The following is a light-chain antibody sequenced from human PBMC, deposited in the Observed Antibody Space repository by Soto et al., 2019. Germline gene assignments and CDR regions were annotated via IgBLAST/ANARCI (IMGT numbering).Light chain of an antibody. Sequence: EIVMTQSPANLYVSPGERATLSCRASQSVKSYLAWYQQKPGQAPRVLIYDASSRATGIPDRYSGSGSGTDFILTISSLEPEDFAVYYCQQRTSWPPRTFGQGTKVDIK. CDR3: QQRTSWPPRT. J-gene: IGKJ1*01. CDR2: DAS. V-gene: IGKV3-11*01. CDR1: QSVKSY.